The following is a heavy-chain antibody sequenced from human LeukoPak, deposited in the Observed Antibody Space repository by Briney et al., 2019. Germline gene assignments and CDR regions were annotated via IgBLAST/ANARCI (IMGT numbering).Heavy chain of an antibody. Sequence: GGSLRLSCAASGFTFSSYEMNWVRQAPGEGLEWVSYISSSGSTIYYADSVKGRFTISRDNAKNPLYLQMNSLRAEDTAVYYCAIREDSSSWYNGYYYYGMDVWGKGTTVTVSS. J-gene: IGHJ6*04. CDR2: ISSSGSTI. D-gene: IGHD6-13*01. CDR1: GFTFSSYE. CDR3: AIREDSSSWYNGYYYYGMDV. V-gene: IGHV3-48*03.